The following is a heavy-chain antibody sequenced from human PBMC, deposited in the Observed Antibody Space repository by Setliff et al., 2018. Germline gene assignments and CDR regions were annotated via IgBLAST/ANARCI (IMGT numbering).Heavy chain of an antibody. CDR1: GGSISSYY. Sequence: PSETLSLTCTVSGGSISSYYWSWIRQPAGKGLEWIGHIYIGGSANYNPSLKSRVTMSIDTSKNQFSLKLNSVTAADMAVYYCASVPWDYIWGSYRYTGGYYFDYWGQGTLVTVSS. D-gene: IGHD3-16*02. J-gene: IGHJ4*02. V-gene: IGHV4-4*07. CDR3: ASVPWDYIWGSYRYTGGYYFDY. CDR2: IYIGGSA.